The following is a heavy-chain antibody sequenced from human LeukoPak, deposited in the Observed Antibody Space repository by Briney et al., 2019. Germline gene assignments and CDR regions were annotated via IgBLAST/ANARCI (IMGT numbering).Heavy chain of an antibody. D-gene: IGHD6-19*01. CDR3: ARGRQWLDRVFDY. V-gene: IGHV1-2*02. CDR1: GYTFTGYY. CDR2: INPNSGGT. Sequence: RASVKVSCKASGYTFTGYYMHWVRQAPGQGLEWMGWINPNSGGTNYAQKFQGRVTMTRDTSISTAYMELSSLRTEDTAVYYCARGRQWLDRVFDYWGQGILVTVSS. J-gene: IGHJ4*02.